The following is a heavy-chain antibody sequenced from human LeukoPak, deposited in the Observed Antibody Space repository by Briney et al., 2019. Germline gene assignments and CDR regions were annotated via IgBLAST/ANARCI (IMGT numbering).Heavy chain of an antibody. Sequence: PGGSLRLSCTASGFTFSSYWMHWVRQAPGKGLVWVSRINSDGGSTSYADSVKGRFTISRDNAKNTLYLQMNSLRAEDTAVYYCARDIYGDYGFDYWGQGTLVTVSS. J-gene: IGHJ4*02. D-gene: IGHD4-17*01. V-gene: IGHV3-74*01. CDR1: GFTFSSYW. CDR3: ARDIYGDYGFDY. CDR2: INSDGGST.